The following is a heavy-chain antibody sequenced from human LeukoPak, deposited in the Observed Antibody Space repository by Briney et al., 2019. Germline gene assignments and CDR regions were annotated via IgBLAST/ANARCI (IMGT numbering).Heavy chain of an antibody. D-gene: IGHD1-1*01. CDR3: ARLTEGQNWNFNH. CDR1: GYTFTGYY. V-gene: IGHV1-2*02. Sequence: ASVKVSCKASGYTFTGYYMHWVRQAPGQGLEWMGWINPNSGGTNYAQKFQGRVPMTRDTSISTAYMELSRLRSDDTAVYYCARLTEGQNWNFNHWGQGTLVTVSS. CDR2: INPNSGGT. J-gene: IGHJ4*02.